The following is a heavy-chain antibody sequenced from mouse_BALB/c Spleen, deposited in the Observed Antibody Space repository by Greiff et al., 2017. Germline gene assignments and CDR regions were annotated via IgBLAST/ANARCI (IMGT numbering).Heavy chain of an antibody. D-gene: IGHD1-1*02. V-gene: IGHV5-17*02. Sequence: VQLKESGGGLVQPGGSRKLSCAASGFTFSSFGMHWVRQAPEKGLEWVAYISSGSSTIYYADTVKGRFTISRDNPKNTLFLQMTSLRSEDTAMYYCARSYYLYYAMDYWGQGTSVTVSS. CDR2: ISSGSSTI. CDR1: GFTFSSFG. CDR3: ARSYYLYYAMDY. J-gene: IGHJ4*01.